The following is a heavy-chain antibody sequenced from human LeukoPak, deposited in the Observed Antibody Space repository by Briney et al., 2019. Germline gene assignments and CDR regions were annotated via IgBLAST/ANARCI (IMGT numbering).Heavy chain of an antibody. CDR1: GVSISSSSYY. CDR2: IYYSGST. V-gene: IGHV4-39*07. Sequence: SETLSLTCTVSGVSISSSSYYWGWIRQPPGKGLEWIGSIYYSGSTYYNPSLKSRVTISVDTSKNQFSLKLSSVTAADTAVYYCASRTRVWYYMDVWGKGTTVTVSS. D-gene: IGHD6-13*01. J-gene: IGHJ6*03. CDR3: ASRTRVWYYMDV.